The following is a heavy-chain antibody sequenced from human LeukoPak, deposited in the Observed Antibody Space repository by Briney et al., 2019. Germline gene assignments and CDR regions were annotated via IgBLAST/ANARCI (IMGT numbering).Heavy chain of an antibody. V-gene: IGHV3-64D*06. D-gene: IGHD3-22*01. CDR1: GFTFSSYA. Sequence: GSLRLSCSASGFTFSSYAMHWVRQAPGKGLEYVSAISSNGGSTYYADSVKGRFTISRDNSKNTLYLQMSSLRAEDTAVYYCVKPRVLDYYDSSGYYGGSYYLDYWGQGTLVTVSS. J-gene: IGHJ4*02. CDR3: VKPRVLDYYDSSGYYGGSYYLDY. CDR2: ISSNGGST.